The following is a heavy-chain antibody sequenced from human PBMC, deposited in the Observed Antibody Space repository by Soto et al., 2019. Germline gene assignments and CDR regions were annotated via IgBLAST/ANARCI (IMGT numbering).Heavy chain of an antibody. V-gene: IGHV4-31*03. J-gene: IGHJ6*02. D-gene: IGHD4-4*01. CDR2: INHRGSL. CDR1: GGSMTSGDQY. Sequence: QVQLQESGPGLVTPSQTLSLTCTVTGGSMTSGDQYWNWIRHRPGEGMEWFGYINHRGSLYYNPSLKSRGAMSVDTSKNQFSLNLSAVTAADTAVYDCARELPQLQGRNRDVWGQGTTVTVSS. CDR3: ARELPQLQGRNRDV.